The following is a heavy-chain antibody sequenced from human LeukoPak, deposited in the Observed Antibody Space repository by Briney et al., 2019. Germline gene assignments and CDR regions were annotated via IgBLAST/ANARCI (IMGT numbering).Heavy chain of an antibody. D-gene: IGHD3-10*01. J-gene: IGHJ4*02. CDR3: AKGSYGSGNYYYFDY. CDR2: ISYDGNNK. CDR1: GFTFSSYA. Sequence: GGSLRLSCAASGFTFSSYAMHWVRQAPGKGLEWVAVISYDGNNKYYADSVKGRFTISRDNSKNTLYLQMSGLRAEDTAVYYCAKGSYGSGNYYYFDYWGQGTLVTVSS. V-gene: IGHV3-30*04.